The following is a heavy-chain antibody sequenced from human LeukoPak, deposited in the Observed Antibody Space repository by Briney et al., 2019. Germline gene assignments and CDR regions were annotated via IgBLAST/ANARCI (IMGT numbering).Heavy chain of an antibody. D-gene: IGHD6-13*01. CDR2: IIPIFGTA. CDR1: GGTFSSYA. Sequence: VASVKVSCKASGGTFSSYAISWVRQAPGQGLEWMGGIIPIFGTANYAQKFRGRVTITADESTSTAYMELSSLRSEDTAVYYCARGYSSSWYGDYFDYWGQGTLVTVSS. V-gene: IGHV1-69*01. CDR3: ARGYSSSWYGDYFDY. J-gene: IGHJ4*02.